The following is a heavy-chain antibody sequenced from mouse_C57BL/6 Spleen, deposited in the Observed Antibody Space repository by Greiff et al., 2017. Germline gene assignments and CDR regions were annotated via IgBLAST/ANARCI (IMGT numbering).Heavy chain of an antibody. CDR2: IDPSDSYT. Sequence: QLQQPGAELVRPGTSVKLFCKASGYTFTSYWMHWVKQRPGQGLEWIGVIDPSDSYTNYNQKFKGKATLTVDTSSSTAYMQLSSLTSEDSAVYYYARKGNYDFDYWGQGTTLTVSS. CDR1: GYTFTSYW. D-gene: IGHD2-1*01. CDR3: ARKGNYDFDY. J-gene: IGHJ2*01. V-gene: IGHV1-59*01.